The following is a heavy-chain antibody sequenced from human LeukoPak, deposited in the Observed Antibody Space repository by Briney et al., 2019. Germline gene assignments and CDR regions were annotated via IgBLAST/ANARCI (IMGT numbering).Heavy chain of an antibody. CDR2: IYTSGSN. J-gene: IGHJ4*02. V-gene: IGHV4-4*07. Sequence: KASETLSLTCTVSGGSISSYYWSWIRQPAGKGLEWIGRIYTSGSNNYNTSLKWRVTMSVATSKNQFSLNLSSVTAADTAVYYCARDLGGYSSNFDYWGQRTLVTVSS. D-gene: IGHD6-13*01. CDR1: GGSISSYY. CDR3: ARDLGGYSSNFDY.